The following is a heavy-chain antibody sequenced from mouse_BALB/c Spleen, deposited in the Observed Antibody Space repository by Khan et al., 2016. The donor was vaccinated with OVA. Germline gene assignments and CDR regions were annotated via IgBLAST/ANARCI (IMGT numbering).Heavy chain of an antibody. CDR3: ASHYYGPFAY. J-gene: IGHJ3*01. CDR2: IDPANGNT. V-gene: IGHV14-3*02. CDR1: GFNIKDTY. Sequence: SGAELVKPGASVKLSCTASGFNIKDTYMHWVKQRPEQGLEWIGRIDPANGNTKYDPKFQGKATITADTSSNTAYLQLNSLTSEDTAVYYCASHYYGPFAYWGQGTLVTVSA. D-gene: IGHD1-2*01.